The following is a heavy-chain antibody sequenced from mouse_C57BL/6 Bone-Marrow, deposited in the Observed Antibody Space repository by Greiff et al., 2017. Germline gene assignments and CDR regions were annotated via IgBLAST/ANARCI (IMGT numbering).Heavy chain of an antibody. D-gene: IGHD2-10*01. CDR1: GFTFTDYY. CDR3: ARPYDGNPYAMDY. J-gene: IGHJ4*01. Sequence: EVQLVESGGGLVQPGGSLSLSCAASGFTFTDYYMSWVRQPPGKALEWLGFISNKANGYTTEYSASVKGRFTISRDNSQSILYLQMNALREEAVATYCYARPYDGNPYAMDYWGQGTSVTVSS. V-gene: IGHV7-3*01. CDR2: ISNKANGYTT.